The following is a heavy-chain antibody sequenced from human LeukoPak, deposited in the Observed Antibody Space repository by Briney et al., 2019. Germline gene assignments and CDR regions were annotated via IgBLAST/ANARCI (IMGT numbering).Heavy chain of an antibody. CDR2: INHSGST. J-gene: IGHJ6*02. Sequence: SETLSLTCAVYGGSFSGYYWSWIRQPPGKGLEWIGEINHSGSTNYNPSLKSRVTISVDTSKNRFSLKLSSVTAADTAVYYCARRGPYQLPPYYYYGMDVWGQGTTVTVSS. CDR3: ARRGPYQLPPYYYYGMDV. CDR1: GGSFSGYY. D-gene: IGHD2-2*01. V-gene: IGHV4-34*01.